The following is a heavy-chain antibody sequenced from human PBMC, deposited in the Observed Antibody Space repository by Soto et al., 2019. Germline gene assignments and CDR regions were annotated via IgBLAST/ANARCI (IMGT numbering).Heavy chain of an antibody. Sequence: QVQLVQAGAEVKKPGASVMVACRASGYTFTSHYMHWVRQAPGQGLEWMGMIDPSGGATTYAQKLQGGVTISRDTSTTTIYMELSSLRPEDTAVYSCSRGMGQWLFDYWGQGTLVTVSS. CDR2: IDPSGGAT. CDR3: SRGMGQWLFDY. D-gene: IGHD6-19*01. CDR1: GYTFTSHY. V-gene: IGHV1-46*03. J-gene: IGHJ4*02.